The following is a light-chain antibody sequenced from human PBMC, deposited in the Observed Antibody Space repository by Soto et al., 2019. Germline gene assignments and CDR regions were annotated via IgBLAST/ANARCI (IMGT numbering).Light chain of an antibody. CDR1: QSISYY. J-gene: IGKJ1*01. CDR3: QQSYTTPWT. V-gene: IGKV1-39*01. CDR2: GAS. Sequence: DIQMTQSPSSLSASVGDRVSITCRAGQSISYYLNWFQQKPGKAPNLLIYGASTSHIGVPSRFSGSGSGTNFTLTINSLQPEDFAAYYCQQSYTTPWTFGLGTKVDVK.